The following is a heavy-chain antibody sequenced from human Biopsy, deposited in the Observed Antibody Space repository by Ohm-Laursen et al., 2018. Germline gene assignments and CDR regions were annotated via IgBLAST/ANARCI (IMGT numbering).Heavy chain of an antibody. CDR1: SGSIRTGDYY. CDR2: IYYSGNT. D-gene: IGHD5-12*01. Sequence: SDTLSLTWTVSSGSIRTGDYYWTWIRQQPGKGLEWIGSIYYSGNTKYNPSLQSRLSMSVDTSKNQFSLKLSSVTAADTAVYYCARLGSGDYFPTFFDFWGQGTTVTVSS. V-gene: IGHV4-31*02. J-gene: IGHJ6*02. CDR3: ARLGSGDYFPTFFDF.